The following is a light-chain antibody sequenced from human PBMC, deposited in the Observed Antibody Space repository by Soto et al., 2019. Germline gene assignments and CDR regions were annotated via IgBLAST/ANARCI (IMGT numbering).Light chain of an antibody. J-gene: IGKJ1*01. Sequence: TQSPSTLSLSPGERDTLSCRASQSVSSYLAWYQQKPGQAPRLLIYDASNRATGIPARFSGSGSGTDFTLTISSLEPEDFAVYYCQQRSNWPRAFGQGTKVDIK. CDR1: QSVSSY. V-gene: IGKV3-11*01. CDR3: QQRSNWPRA. CDR2: DAS.